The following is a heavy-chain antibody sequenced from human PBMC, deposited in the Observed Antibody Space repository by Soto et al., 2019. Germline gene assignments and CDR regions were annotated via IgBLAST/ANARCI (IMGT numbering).Heavy chain of an antibody. Sequence: GGSLRLSCAASGLSFSNYGMSWVRQAPGKGLEWVSAISGSSSYIYYADSVKGRFTISRDNAKNSLYLQMNSLRAEDTAVYYCARSLPSGAFDIWGQGTMVTVSS. CDR3: ARSLPSGAFDI. J-gene: IGHJ3*02. CDR2: ISGSSSYI. D-gene: IGHD6-19*01. V-gene: IGHV3-21*01. CDR1: GLSFSNYG.